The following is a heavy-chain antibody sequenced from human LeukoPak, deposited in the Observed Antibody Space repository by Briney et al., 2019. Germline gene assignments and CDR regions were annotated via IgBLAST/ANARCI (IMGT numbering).Heavy chain of an antibody. D-gene: IGHD3-10*01. V-gene: IGHV4-59*01. J-gene: IGHJ5*02. CDR3: AGDTGTVFDP. Sequence: SETLSLTCTVSGGSISSYYWSWIRQPPGKGLEWIGYIYYSGSTNYNPSLKSRVTISVDTSKNQFSLKLSSVTAADTAMYYCAGDTGTVFDPWGQGTLVTVSS. CDR1: GGSISSYY. CDR2: IYYSGST.